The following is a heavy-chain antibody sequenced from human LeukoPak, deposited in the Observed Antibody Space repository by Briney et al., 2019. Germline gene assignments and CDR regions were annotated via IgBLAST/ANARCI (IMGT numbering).Heavy chain of an antibody. V-gene: IGHV3-21*01. J-gene: IGHJ3*02. Sequence: GGSLRLSCAASGFTFSTYTMNWARQAPGKGLECVSSINSISSYIFYADSVKGRFTISRDNARNSLYLQMNSLRAEDTAVYYCARDPGPTHRAFDIWGQGTMVTVSS. CDR2: INSISSYI. CDR3: ARDPGPTHRAFDI. CDR1: GFTFSTYT.